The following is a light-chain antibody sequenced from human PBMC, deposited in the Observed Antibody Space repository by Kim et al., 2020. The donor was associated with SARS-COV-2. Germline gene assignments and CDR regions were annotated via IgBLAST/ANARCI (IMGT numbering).Light chain of an antibody. V-gene: IGLV2-8*01. CDR3: TSYAASNLMV. CDR1: SNDVGGYDF. J-gene: IGLJ2*01. Sequence: ALTQPPSASGSPGQSVTISCTGTSNDVGGYDFVSWYQQHPGEAPKLIIYEVFKRPSGVPDRFSGSKSGNTASLTVSGLQAEDEADYYCTSYAASNLMVFGGGTQLTVL. CDR2: EVF.